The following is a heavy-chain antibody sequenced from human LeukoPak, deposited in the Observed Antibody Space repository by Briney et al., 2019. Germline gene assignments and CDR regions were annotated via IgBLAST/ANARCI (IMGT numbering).Heavy chain of an antibody. Sequence: SETLSLTCTVSGGSISSGSYYWSWIRQPAGKGLEWIGRIYTSGSTNYNPSLKSRVTISVDTSKNQFSLKLSSVTAADTAVYYCAREGISIAVAGTGSFDYWGQGTLVTVSS. J-gene: IGHJ4*02. CDR2: IYTSGST. V-gene: IGHV4-61*02. CDR3: AREGISIAVAGTGSFDY. CDR1: GGSISSGSYY. D-gene: IGHD6-19*01.